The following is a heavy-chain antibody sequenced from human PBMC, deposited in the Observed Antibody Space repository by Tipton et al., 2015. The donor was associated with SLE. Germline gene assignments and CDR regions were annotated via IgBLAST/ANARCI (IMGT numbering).Heavy chain of an antibody. CDR1: GFTFSSYA. D-gene: IGHD3-22*01. V-gene: IGHV3-23*01. Sequence: SLRLSCAASGFTFSSYAMSWVRQAPGKGLEWVSAISGSGGSTYYADSVKGRFTISRDNSKNTLYLQMNSLRAEDTAVYYCAKDRGYYDSSGYYYSYWGQGTLVTVSS. CDR3: AKDRGYYDSSGYYYSY. CDR2: ISGSGGST. J-gene: IGHJ4*02.